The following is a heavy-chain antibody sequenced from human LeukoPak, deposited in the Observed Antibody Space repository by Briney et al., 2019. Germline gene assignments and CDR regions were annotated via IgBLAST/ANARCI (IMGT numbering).Heavy chain of an antibody. J-gene: IGHJ4*02. V-gene: IGHV4-34*01. CDR2: INHSGST. CDR3: RCESSGYYRRNDY. CDR1: GGSFSGYD. D-gene: IGHD3-22*01. Sequence: KPSETLSLTCAVYGGSFSGYDWSWIRQPPGKGLEWIGEINHSGSTNYSPSLKSRVTISVDTSKNQFSLKLSSVTAADTAVYYCRCESSGYYRRNDYWGQGTLVTVPS.